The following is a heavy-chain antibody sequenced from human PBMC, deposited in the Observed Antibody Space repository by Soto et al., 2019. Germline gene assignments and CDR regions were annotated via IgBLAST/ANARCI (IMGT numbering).Heavy chain of an antibody. CDR2: ISAYNGNT. CDR1: GYTFTSYG. J-gene: IGHJ4*02. V-gene: IGHV1-18*04. D-gene: IGHD3-22*01. Sequence: ASVKVSCKASGYTFTSYGISWVRQAPGQGLEWMGWISAYNGNTNYAQKLQGRVTMTTDTSTSTAYMELRSLRSDDTAVYYCARVRYYYDSSGYPRGPEYWSQGTLVTVSS. CDR3: ARVRYYYDSSGYPRGPEY.